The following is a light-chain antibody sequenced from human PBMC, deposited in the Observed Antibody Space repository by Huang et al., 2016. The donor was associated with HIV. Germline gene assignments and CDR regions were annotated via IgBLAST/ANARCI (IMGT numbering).Light chain of an antibody. CDR3: QQYYSTPQT. Sequence: DIVMTQSPDSLAVSLGERATINCKSSQSVLYSSNNKNYLAWYQQKQGQPPKLLIYWASTRESGVPDRCSGSGSGTDFTLTISSLQAEDVAVYYCQQYYSTPQTFGQGTKVEIK. CDR1: QSVLYSSNNKNY. V-gene: IGKV4-1*01. J-gene: IGKJ1*01. CDR2: WAS.